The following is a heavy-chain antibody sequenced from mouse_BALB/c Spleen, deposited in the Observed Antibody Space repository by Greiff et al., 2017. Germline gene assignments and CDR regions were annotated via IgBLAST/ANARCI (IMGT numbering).Heavy chain of an antibody. CDR1: GYAFTNYL. CDR3: ARGGNYSYFDV. Sequence: QVQLKESGAELVRPGTSVKVSCKASGYAFTNYLIEWVKQRPGQGLEWIGVINPGSGGTNYNEKFKGKATLTADKSSSTAYMQLSSLTSDDSAVYFCARGGNYSYFDVWGAGTTVTVSS. V-gene: IGHV1-54*01. CDR2: INPGSGGT. D-gene: IGHD2-1*01. J-gene: IGHJ1*01.